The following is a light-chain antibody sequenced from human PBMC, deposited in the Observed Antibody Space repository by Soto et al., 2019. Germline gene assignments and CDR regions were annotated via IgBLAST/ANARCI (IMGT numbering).Light chain of an antibody. Sequence: DIQLTQSPSTLCASVGDRVTITCRASQSISSWLAWYQQKPGKAPKLLIYKASSLESGVPSRFSGSGSGTEFTLTISGLQPDDFATYYCQQYKSYPWTFGQGTKV. V-gene: IGKV1-5*03. CDR1: QSISSW. CDR3: QQYKSYPWT. J-gene: IGKJ1*01. CDR2: KAS.